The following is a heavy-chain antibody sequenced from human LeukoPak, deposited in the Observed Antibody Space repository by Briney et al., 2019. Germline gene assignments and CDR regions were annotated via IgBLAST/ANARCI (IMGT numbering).Heavy chain of an antibody. J-gene: IGHJ4*03. D-gene: IGHD1-1*01. Sequence: EPSETLSLTCAVYGVSFSAYYWSWIRQSPGKGLEWIAEINHRGDTNYNPSVKSRVSISVDTSKNQFSLKVTSLTAADTAVYYCARGPTISETGYFDYWGQGTLVTVSS. CDR2: INHRGDT. CDR3: ARGPTISETGYFDY. V-gene: IGHV4-34*01. CDR1: GVSFSAYY.